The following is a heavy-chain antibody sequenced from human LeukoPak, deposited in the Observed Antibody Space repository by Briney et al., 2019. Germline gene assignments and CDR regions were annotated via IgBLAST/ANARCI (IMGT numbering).Heavy chain of an antibody. Sequence: SETLSLTCTVSGASIDSGRYYWGWIRQPPGKGLEWIGSIHYSGTTYYNPSLKSRVTISIDTSNNQFSLKLSSVTAADTAVYYCAKSYFDYSTYYSYYFNLWGQGALVTVSS. CDR2: IHYSGTT. V-gene: IGHV4-39*01. CDR3: AKSYFDYSTYYSYYFNL. D-gene: IGHD4-11*01. CDR1: GASIDSGRYY. J-gene: IGHJ4*02.